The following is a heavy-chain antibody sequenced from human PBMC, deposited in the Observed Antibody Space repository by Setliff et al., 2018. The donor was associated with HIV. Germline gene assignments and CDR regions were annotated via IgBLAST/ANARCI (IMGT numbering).Heavy chain of an antibody. Sequence: SETLSLTCTVSGGSIGSFYWSWIRQPPGKTLEWIGYVSYSGSTKYKPSLKSRVTISVDTSKNHFSMKLTSVTAADTAVYYCASQYCSAGSCYSDYWGQGTLVTVSS. CDR2: VSYSGST. D-gene: IGHD2-15*01. V-gene: IGHV4-59*01. CDR1: GGSIGSFY. J-gene: IGHJ4*02. CDR3: ASQYCSAGSCYSDY.